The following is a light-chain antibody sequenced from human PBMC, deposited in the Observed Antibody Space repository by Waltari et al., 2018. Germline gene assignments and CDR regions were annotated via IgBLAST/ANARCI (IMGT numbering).Light chain of an antibody. CDR1: SSDVGGYKY. Sequence: QSALTQPASVSGSPGQSITIPCTGTSSDVGGYKYVSWYQQHPGKAPNRMIYDVSNRPSGVANRFSGSKSGNTASLTISGLQAEDEADYYCSSYTSSSTVVFGGGTKLTVL. J-gene: IGLJ2*01. CDR3: SSYTSSSTVV. V-gene: IGLV2-14*03. CDR2: DVS.